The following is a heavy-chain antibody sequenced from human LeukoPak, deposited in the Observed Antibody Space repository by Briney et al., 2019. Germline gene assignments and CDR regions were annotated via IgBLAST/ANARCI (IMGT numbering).Heavy chain of an antibody. V-gene: IGHV3-11*04. CDR1: GFTFSDYY. CDR3: AKVPFDWISSTNYYYYMDV. CDR2: ISSSGSTI. Sequence: AGGSLRLSCAASGFTFSDYYMSWIRQAPGKGLEWVSYISSSGSTIYYADSVKGRFTISRDNAKNSLYLQMNSLRAEDTAVYYCAKVPFDWISSTNYYYYMDVWGKGTTVTVSS. J-gene: IGHJ6*03. D-gene: IGHD3-9*01.